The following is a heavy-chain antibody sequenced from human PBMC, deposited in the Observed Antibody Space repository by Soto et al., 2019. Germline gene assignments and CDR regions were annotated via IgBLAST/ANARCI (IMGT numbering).Heavy chain of an antibody. CDR1: GFTFSSYG. J-gene: IGHJ6*02. D-gene: IGHD1-26*01. CDR2: ISYDGSNK. V-gene: IGHV3-30*18. Sequence: QVQLVESGGGVVQPGRSLRLSCAASGFTFSSYGMHWVRQAPGKGLEWVAVISYDGSNKYYADSVKGRFTISRDNSKNTLYLQMNSLRAEDTAVYYCAKVLPGGSYSGMDVWGQGTTVTVSS. CDR3: AKVLPGGSYSGMDV.